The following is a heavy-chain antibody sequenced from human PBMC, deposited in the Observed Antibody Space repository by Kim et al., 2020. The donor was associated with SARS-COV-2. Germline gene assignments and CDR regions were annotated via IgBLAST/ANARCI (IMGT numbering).Heavy chain of an antibody. V-gene: IGHV3-23*01. CDR3: AKASSRGAYLTYFDY. D-gene: IGHD1-26*01. J-gene: IGHJ4*02. Sequence: ADSVQGRFTISRDDSKNTLHLQMNRLGDEGTAVYYCAKASSRGAYLTYFDYWGPGTLVTVSS.